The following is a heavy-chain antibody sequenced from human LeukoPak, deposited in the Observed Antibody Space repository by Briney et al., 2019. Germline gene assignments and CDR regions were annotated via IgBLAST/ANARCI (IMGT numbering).Heavy chain of an antibody. CDR3: ARGPSDGYNSSFDY. D-gene: IGHD5-24*01. CDR2: INHSGST. CDR1: GGSFSGYY. Sequence: SETLSLTCAVYGGSFSGYYWSWIRQPPGKGLEWIGEINHSGSTNYNPSLKSRVTISVDTSKNRFSLKLSSVTAADTAVYYCARGPSDGYNSSFDYWGQGTLVTVSS. V-gene: IGHV4-34*01. J-gene: IGHJ4*02.